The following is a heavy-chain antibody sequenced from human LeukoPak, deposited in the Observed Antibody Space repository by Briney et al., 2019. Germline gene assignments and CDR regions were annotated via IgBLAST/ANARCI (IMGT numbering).Heavy chain of an antibody. V-gene: IGHV3-74*01. CDR2: INSDGRST. CDR3: ARGNGDYVSLFDY. Sequence: GVSVRLSCAASGFTFRSYWMHWVRQAPGKGLLWVSRINSDGRSTNYADSVKGRFTISRDNAKNTLNLQMNGLRAEDTALYYCARGNGDYVSLFDYWGQGTLVTVSS. D-gene: IGHD4-17*01. CDR1: GFTFRSYW. J-gene: IGHJ4*02.